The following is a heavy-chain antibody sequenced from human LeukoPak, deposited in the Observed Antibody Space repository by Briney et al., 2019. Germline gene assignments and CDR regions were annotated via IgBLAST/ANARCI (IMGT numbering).Heavy chain of an antibody. J-gene: IGHJ5*02. D-gene: IGHD2-21*01. V-gene: IGHV4-39*01. CDR2: IYYRGST. CDR3: ARHELGVVGLLVDNWFDP. CDR1: GSSISSSSYY. Sequence: TPSETLSLTCPVPGSSISSSSYYWGWIRQPPGKGLEWFGSIYYRGSTYYRPSLKSRVTISVDPSKNQSSLKLSSVPAADTAVYYCARHELGVVGLLVDNWFDPGGQGTLVTVSS.